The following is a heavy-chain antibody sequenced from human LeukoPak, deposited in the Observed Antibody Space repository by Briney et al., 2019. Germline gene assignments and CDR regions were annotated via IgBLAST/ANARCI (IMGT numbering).Heavy chain of an antibody. Sequence: GGSLKLSFQPSGFTFSGNYISWVRQPPGKGLEWVSVIYSGSSSTYYTDSVKGRFTISRHNSKNTLYLQMNSLRAEDTAVYYCARVGSGWYDFDYWGQGTLVTVSS. V-gene: IGHV3-53*04. D-gene: IGHD6-19*01. CDR3: ARVGSGWYDFDY. CDR1: GFTFSGNY. CDR2: IYSGSSST. J-gene: IGHJ4*02.